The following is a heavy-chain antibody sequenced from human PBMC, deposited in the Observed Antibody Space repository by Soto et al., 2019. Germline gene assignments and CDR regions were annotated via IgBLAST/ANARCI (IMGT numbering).Heavy chain of an antibody. CDR1: GFTFSSHA. CDR3: AKGHYGS. Sequence: QVQLVESGGGVVQPGRSLRLSCAASGFTFSSHAMHWVRQAPGKGLEWVAVISYDGSNKYYADSVKGRFTISRDNSKNTLYLQMNSLRPEDTAVYHCAKGHYGSGGQGTLVTVSS. J-gene: IGHJ4*02. CDR2: ISYDGSNK. V-gene: IGHV3-30*18. D-gene: IGHD3-10*01.